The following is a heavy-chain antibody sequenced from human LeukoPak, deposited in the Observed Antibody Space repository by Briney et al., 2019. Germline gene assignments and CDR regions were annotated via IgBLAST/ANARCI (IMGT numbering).Heavy chain of an antibody. CDR2: IYHSGRT. CDR3: VNYYDSRGYYLFEF. D-gene: IGHD3-22*01. CDR1: GGSINRGGHY. Sequence: SETLSLTCTVSGGSINRGGHYWAWIRQTLGKGLEWIGTIYHSGRTYYNPSVESRVTMSIDTSENQFSLKLASVTAADTAVYFCVNYYDSRGYYLFEFWGQGMLVTVSS. V-gene: IGHV4-39*01. J-gene: IGHJ4*02.